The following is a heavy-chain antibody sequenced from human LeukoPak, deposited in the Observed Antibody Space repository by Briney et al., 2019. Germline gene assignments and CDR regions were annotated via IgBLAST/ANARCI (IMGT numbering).Heavy chain of an antibody. Sequence: GASVKVSCKASGGTFSSYAISWVRQAPGQGLEWMGRIIPILGIANYAQRFQGRVTITADKSTSTAYMELSSLRSEDTAAYYCALRWSPNFDYWGQGTLVTVSS. CDR3: ALRWSPNFDY. J-gene: IGHJ4*02. CDR1: GGTFSSYA. CDR2: IIPILGIA. D-gene: IGHD4-23*01. V-gene: IGHV1-69*04.